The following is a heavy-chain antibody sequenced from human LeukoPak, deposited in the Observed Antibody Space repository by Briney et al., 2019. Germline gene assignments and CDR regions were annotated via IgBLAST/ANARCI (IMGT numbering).Heavy chain of an antibody. J-gene: IGHJ4*02. CDR1: GYSISSGYY. CDR3: ARISIAVAGTDY. D-gene: IGHD6-19*01. Sequence: SETLSLTCTVSGYSISSGYYWGWIRQPPGKGLEWIGSIYHSGSTYYNPSLKSRVTISVDTSKNQFSLKLSFVTAADTAVYYCARISIAVAGTDYWGQGTLVTVSS. CDR2: IYHSGST. V-gene: IGHV4-38-2*02.